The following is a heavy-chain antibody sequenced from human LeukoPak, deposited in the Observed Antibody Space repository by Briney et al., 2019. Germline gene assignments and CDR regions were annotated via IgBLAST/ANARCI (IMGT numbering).Heavy chain of an antibody. CDR2: IYYCGST. CDR1: GRPYSSCGYL. D-gene: IGHD2-21*02. CDR3: ANPYCAGDSLHG. Sequence: PVSLPCTVCGRPYSSCGYLWRWTPKHPGKGLEWFGYIYYCGSTYYNPSLQSRVTISVDTSKNQYSLKLSSGTAADTAGDYCANPYCAGDSLHGWGQGTLVTVSS. J-gene: IGHJ4*02. V-gene: IGHV4-31*03.